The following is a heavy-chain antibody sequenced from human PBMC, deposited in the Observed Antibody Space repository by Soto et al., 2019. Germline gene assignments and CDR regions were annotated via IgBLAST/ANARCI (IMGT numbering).Heavy chain of an antibody. J-gene: IGHJ4*02. D-gene: IGHD2-15*01. Sequence: QVQLVQSGAEVKKPGASVKVSCKASGYTFTTYAMHWVRQAPGQRFEWMGWINAGNGNTKYSQKFQGRVTITTDTSASIAHMELSSLRSEDTAVYYCARDPCIIRCPDYWGQGTLVTVSS. CDR2: INAGNGNT. V-gene: IGHV1-3*01. CDR3: ARDPCIIRCPDY. CDR1: GYTFTTYA.